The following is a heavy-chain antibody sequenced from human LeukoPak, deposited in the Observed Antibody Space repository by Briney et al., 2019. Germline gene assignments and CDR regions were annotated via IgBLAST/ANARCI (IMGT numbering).Heavy chain of an antibody. CDR1: GFTFSSYS. V-gene: IGHV3-21*01. J-gene: IGHJ4*02. CDR2: ISSSSSYI. Sequence: GGSLRLSCAASGFTFSSYSMNWVRQAPGKGLEWVSCISSSSSYIYYADSVKGRFTISRDNAKNSLYLQMNSLRAEDTAVYYCARDVSLPGYDFWSGYFDYWGQGTLVTVSS. CDR3: ARDVSLPGYDFWSGYFDY. D-gene: IGHD3-3*01.